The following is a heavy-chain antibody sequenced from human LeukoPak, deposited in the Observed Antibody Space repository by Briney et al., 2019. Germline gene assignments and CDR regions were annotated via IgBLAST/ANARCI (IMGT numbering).Heavy chain of an antibody. CDR2: IYYSGST. CDR3: ARFCYGDYCFDY. D-gene: IGHD4-17*01. CDR1: GGSISSSSYY. Sequence: PSETLSLTCTVSGGSISSSSYYWGWIRQPPGKGLEWIGSIYYSGSTNYNPSLKSRVTMSVDTSKNQFSLKLNSVTAADTAVYYCARFCYGDYCFDYWGQGTLVTVSS. V-gene: IGHV4-39*07. J-gene: IGHJ4*02.